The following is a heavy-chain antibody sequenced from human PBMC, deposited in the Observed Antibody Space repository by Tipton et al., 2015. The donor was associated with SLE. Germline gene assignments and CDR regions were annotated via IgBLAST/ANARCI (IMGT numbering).Heavy chain of an antibody. CDR2: INWYSTSI. CDR3: ARDKWVRATVTPEADF. CDR1: GFNFGDYA. Sequence: RSLRLSCAASGFNFGDYAMHWIRQAPGKGLEWVAGINWYSTSIGYADSVKGRFTISRDSVKNFLYLQMNSLRAEDTAVYYCARDKWVRATVTPEADFWGPGTLVTVSS. D-gene: IGHD4-17*01. J-gene: IGHJ4*02. V-gene: IGHV3-9*01.